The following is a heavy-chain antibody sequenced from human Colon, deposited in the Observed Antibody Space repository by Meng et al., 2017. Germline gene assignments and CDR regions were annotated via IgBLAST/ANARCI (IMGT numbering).Heavy chain of an antibody. CDR3: ARTAMLDS. V-gene: IGHV1-8*01. Sequence: QVQLVQSGAVGRKAGDSVKLTCKASGYTFTSSDTNWVRQATGSGLEWRGWMNPNNGNTGSAQKFQGRVSMTRDTSIGTAYMELSGLTSEDTAVYYCARTAMLDSWGQGTLVTVSS. D-gene: IGHD2-2*01. J-gene: IGHJ5*01. CDR2: MNPNNGNT. CDR1: GYTFTSSD.